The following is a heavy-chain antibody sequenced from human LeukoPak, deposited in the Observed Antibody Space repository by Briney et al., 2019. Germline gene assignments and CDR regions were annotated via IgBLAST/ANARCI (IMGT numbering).Heavy chain of an antibody. Sequence: SETLSLTCSVSGGSMSSFYWSWIRQSPGKGLEWIGYILYSGSTNYNPSLKSRVTISVDTSKNQFSLKLSSVTAADTAVYYCARRRLRKAFDIWGQGTMVTVSS. V-gene: IGHV4-59*12. J-gene: IGHJ3*02. CDR3: ARRRLRKAFDI. CDR1: GGSMSSFY. CDR2: ILYSGST. D-gene: IGHD5/OR15-5a*01.